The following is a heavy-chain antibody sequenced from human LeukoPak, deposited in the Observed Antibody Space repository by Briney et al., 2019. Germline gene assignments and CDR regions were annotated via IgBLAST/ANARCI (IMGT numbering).Heavy chain of an antibody. V-gene: IGHV3-30*03. CDR3: TRQSTRMEQLGEDYYFDY. J-gene: IGHJ4*02. D-gene: IGHD6-6*01. Sequence: GTSLRLSCAASGFSFSRYGMHWVRQAPGKGLEWVAVMSYDGSNIYYGDSVKGRFTISRDNSKNTLFLQMNSLKTEDTAVYYCTRQSTRMEQLGEDYYFDYWGQGTLVTVSS. CDR1: GFSFSRYG. CDR2: MSYDGSNI.